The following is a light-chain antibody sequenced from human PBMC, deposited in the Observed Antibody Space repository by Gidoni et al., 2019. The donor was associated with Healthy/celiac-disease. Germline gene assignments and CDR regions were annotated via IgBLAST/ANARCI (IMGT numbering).Light chain of an antibody. CDR1: QSVSIN. CDR2: AAS. V-gene: IGKV3-15*01. J-gene: IGKJ4*01. Sequence: IFITQSPATLSVSPGKCATLSCRSSQSVSINLACYQQKPGQAPRLLIDAASTRATGISAMCSGSGSGTEFTLTISSLQYEDFAVYYCQQYNNWPGTFGGGTKVEIK. CDR3: QQYNNWPGT.